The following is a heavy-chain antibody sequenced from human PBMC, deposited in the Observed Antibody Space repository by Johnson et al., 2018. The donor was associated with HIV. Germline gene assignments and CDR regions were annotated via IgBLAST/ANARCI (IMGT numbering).Heavy chain of an antibody. CDR3: TRESTEAFDI. D-gene: IGHD1-14*01. CDR2: ISHDGSQI. CDR1: GFTFSYYS. Sequence: QVQLVESGGGVVQPGRSLRLSCAASGFTFSYYSMHWVRQAPGKGLEWVAVISHDGSQIHYMDSVKGRFTISRDNAENSLYLQMNSLRAEDTAVYYCTRESTEAFDIWGQGTMVTVSS. V-gene: IGHV3-30*14. J-gene: IGHJ3*02.